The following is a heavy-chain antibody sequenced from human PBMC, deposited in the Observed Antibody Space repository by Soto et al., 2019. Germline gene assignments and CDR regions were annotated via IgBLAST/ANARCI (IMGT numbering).Heavy chain of an antibody. D-gene: IGHD6-19*01. V-gene: IGHV1-18*01. J-gene: IGHJ4*02. CDR3: ARDLAGMAVTGGYYVDY. Sequence: QVQLVQSGAEVKKPGASVKVSCKASGYTFISYGISWVRQAPGQGLEWMGWVSAYNGNTNYAQKFQGRVTMTTDTAXHXXYMELSSLRSDDTAVYYCARDLAGMAVTGGYYVDYWGQGTLVTVSS. CDR1: GYTFISYG. CDR2: VSAYNGNT.